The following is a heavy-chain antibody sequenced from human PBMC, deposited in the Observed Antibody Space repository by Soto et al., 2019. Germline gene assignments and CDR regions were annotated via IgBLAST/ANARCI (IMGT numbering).Heavy chain of an antibody. D-gene: IGHD3-10*01. V-gene: IGHV4-39*01. CDR3: ASYYYGSGSLGYGMDV. CDR1: GGSISSSSYY. Sequence: SETLSLTCTVSGGSISSSSYYWGWIRQPPGKGLEWIGSIYYSGSTYYNPSLKSRVTISVDTSKNQFSLKLSSVTAADTAVYYCASYYYGSGSLGYGMDVWGQGTTVTVS. J-gene: IGHJ6*02. CDR2: IYYSGST.